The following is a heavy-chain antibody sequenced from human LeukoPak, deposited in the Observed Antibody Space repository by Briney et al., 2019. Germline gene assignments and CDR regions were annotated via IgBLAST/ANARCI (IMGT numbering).Heavy chain of an antibody. Sequence: EASVTVSCKASGYTFTSYYMYWVRQDPRQGLEGMGIINPSGGSTSYAQKFQGRVTMTRDTSTSTVYMELSSLRSEDTAVYYCARDSGMVRGTVDYWGQGTLVTVSS. CDR2: INPSGGST. CDR1: GYTFTSYY. J-gene: IGHJ4*02. CDR3: ARDSGMVRGTVDY. V-gene: IGHV1-46*01. D-gene: IGHD3-10*01.